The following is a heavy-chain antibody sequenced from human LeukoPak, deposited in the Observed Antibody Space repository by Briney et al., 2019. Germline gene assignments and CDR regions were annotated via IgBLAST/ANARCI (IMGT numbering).Heavy chain of an antibody. V-gene: IGHV4-59*01. CDR1: GGSISSYY. CDR3: ARVLGYSSGWYGRYFDY. J-gene: IGHJ4*02. CDR2: IYYSGST. D-gene: IGHD6-19*01. Sequence: PSETLSLTCTVSGGSISSYYWSWIRQPPGKGLEWIGYIYYSGSTNYNPSLKSRVTISVDTSKNQFSLKLSSVTAADTAVYYCARVLGYSSGWYGRYFDYWGQGALVTVSS.